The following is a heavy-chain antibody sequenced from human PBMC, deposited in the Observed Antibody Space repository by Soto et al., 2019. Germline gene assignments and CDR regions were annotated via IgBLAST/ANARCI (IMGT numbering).Heavy chain of an antibody. J-gene: IGHJ3*02. CDR2: ISGSGSST. Sequence: GGSLRLSCAASGFTFSSYALSWVRQAPGKGLEWVTTISGSGSSTYYADSVKGRFTISRDNSKNTLYLQMNSLRAEDTAVYYCAELHSSTINIWGQGTMVTVS. CDR3: AELHSSTINI. V-gene: IGHV3-23*01. D-gene: IGHD1-26*01. CDR1: GFTFSSYA.